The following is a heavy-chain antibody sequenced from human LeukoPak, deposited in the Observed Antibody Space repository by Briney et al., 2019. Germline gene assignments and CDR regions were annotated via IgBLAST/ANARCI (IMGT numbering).Heavy chain of an antibody. V-gene: IGHV1-69*04. CDR2: IIPILGIA. Sequence: SVKVSCKASGGTFSSYAISWVRQAPGQGLEWMGRIIPILGIANYAQKFQGRVTITADKSTSTAYMELSSLRSEDTAVYYCATRTTMVRGAHFDYWGQGTLVTVSS. CDR3: ATRTTMVRGAHFDY. J-gene: IGHJ4*02. CDR1: GGTFSSYA. D-gene: IGHD3-10*01.